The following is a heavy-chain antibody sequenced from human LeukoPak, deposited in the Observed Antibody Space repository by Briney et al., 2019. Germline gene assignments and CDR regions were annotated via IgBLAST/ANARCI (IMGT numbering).Heavy chain of an antibody. Sequence: GGSLRLSCAASGFTFSSYGMYWVRQAPGKGLEWVSYISSSGSTIYYADSVKGRFTISRDNAKNSLYLQMNSLRAEDMAVYYCAELGITMIGGVWGKGTTVTISS. CDR3: AELGITMIGGV. CDR2: ISSSGSTI. V-gene: IGHV3-48*03. J-gene: IGHJ6*04. D-gene: IGHD3-10*02. CDR1: GFTFSSYG.